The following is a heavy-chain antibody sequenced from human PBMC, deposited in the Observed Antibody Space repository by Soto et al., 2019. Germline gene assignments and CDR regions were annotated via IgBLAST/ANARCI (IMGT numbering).Heavy chain of an antibody. CDR3: ARDAPEYQLLGGGGWFDP. Sequence: QVQLVQSGAEVKKPGASVKVSCKASGYTFTSYGISWVRQAPGQGLEWMGWISAYNGNTNYAQKLQGRVTMTTDTXTXTXXMELRSLRSDDTAVYYCARDAPEYQLLGGGGWFDPWGQGTLVTVSS. D-gene: IGHD2-2*01. CDR1: GYTFTSYG. CDR2: ISAYNGNT. J-gene: IGHJ5*02. V-gene: IGHV1-18*01.